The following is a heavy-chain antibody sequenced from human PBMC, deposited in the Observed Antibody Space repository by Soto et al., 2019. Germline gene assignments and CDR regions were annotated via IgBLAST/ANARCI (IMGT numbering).Heavy chain of an antibody. CDR1: GYTFTGYY. J-gene: IGHJ4*02. CDR3: ARGGNYDILTGYYYYLDY. V-gene: IGHV1-2*04. Sequence: ASVKVSCKASGYTFTGYYMHWVRQATGQGLEWMGWINPNSGGTNYAQKFQGWVTMTRDTSISTAYMELSRLRSDDTAVYYCARGGNYDILTGYYYYLDYWGQGTLVTVSS. CDR2: INPNSGGT. D-gene: IGHD3-9*01.